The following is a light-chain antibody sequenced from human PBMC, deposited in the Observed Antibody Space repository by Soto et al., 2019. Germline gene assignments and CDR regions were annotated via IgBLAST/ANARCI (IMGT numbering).Light chain of an antibody. V-gene: IGLV2-14*01. CDR3: SSYTSGSTLYV. Sequence: QFVLTQPASVSGSPGQSITISCTGTSSDVGSYNYVSWYQHHPGKAPRLMIYASSNRPSGVSHRFSGSRSGNTASLTISGLQAEDEADYYCSSYTSGSTLYVFGTGTKVTVL. CDR2: ASS. J-gene: IGLJ1*01. CDR1: SSDVGSYNY.